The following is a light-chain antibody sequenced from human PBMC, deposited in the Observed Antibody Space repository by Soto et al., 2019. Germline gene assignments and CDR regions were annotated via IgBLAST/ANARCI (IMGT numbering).Light chain of an antibody. J-gene: IGLJ3*02. CDR3: AVWDDSLNAWV. V-gene: IGLV1-44*01. CDR1: TSNIGSNT. Sequence: QPVLTQPPSASGTPGQSVTISCSGSTSNIGSNTVNWYQQLPGTAPKLLVYSNDQRPSGVPDRFSASKSGTSAFLAISGLQSEDEADYDCAVWDDSLNAWVFGGGTTLTVL. CDR2: SND.